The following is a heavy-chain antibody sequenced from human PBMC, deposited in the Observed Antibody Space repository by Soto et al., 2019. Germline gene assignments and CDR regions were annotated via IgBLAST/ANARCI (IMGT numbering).Heavy chain of an antibody. Sequence: PSETLSLTCTISGGSISHDYWSWIRQPPGKGLQWIGYIYYTGSTSYNPALRSRVTISLDTSKNQFSLKLSSVTAADAAMYYCARLLLSRVDFDPWGQGTLVTVSS. CDR2: IYYTGST. V-gene: IGHV4-59*08. CDR3: ARLLLSRVDFDP. CDR1: GGSISHDY. J-gene: IGHJ5*02. D-gene: IGHD3-16*02.